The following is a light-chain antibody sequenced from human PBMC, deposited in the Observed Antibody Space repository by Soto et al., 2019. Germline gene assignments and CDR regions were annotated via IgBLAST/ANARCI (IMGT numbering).Light chain of an antibody. CDR2: DAS. CDR1: QSISSW. CDR3: QQYNSWPLT. V-gene: IGKV1-5*01. Sequence: DIQMTQSPSTLSASVGDRVTITCRASQSISSWLAWYQQKPGKAPKLLIYDASSLESGVPSRFSGSGSGTEFTLTISSLQPDDFAVYYCQQYNSWPLTFGGGTKVDIK. J-gene: IGKJ4*01.